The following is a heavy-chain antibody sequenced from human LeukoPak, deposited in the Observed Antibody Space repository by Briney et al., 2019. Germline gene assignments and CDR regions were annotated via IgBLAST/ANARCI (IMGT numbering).Heavy chain of an antibody. CDR3: AKDCRITIFGVVKGADAFDI. D-gene: IGHD3-3*01. CDR1: GFTFSTYN. J-gene: IGHJ3*02. Sequence: PGGSLRLSCAASGFTFSTYNMNWVRQAPGKGLEWVSAISGSGGSTYYADSVKGRFTISRDNSKNTLYLQMNSLRAEDTAVYYCAKDCRITIFGVVKGADAFDIWGQGTMVTVSS. CDR2: ISGSGGST. V-gene: IGHV3-23*01.